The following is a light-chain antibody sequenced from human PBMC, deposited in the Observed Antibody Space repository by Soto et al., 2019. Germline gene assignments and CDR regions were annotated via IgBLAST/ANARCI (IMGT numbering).Light chain of an antibody. Sequence: EIVLTQSPATLSLSPGERATLSCRASQSVGTFLAWYQHKPGQAPRLLIYDASNRATGVPARFSGSGSGTDFTLTISSLEPEDFAVYDCEQRSNWPPALTFGGGTKV. V-gene: IGKV3-11*01. J-gene: IGKJ4*01. CDR1: QSVGTF. CDR2: DAS. CDR3: EQRSNWPPALT.